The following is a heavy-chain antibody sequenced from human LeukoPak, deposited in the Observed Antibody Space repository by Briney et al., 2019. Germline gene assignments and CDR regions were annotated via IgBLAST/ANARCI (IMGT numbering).Heavy chain of an antibody. Sequence: GSLRPSCAASGFTFSSYAMSWVRQAPGKGLEWVSAISGSGGSTYYADSVKGRFTISTDNSKNTLYLQMNSLRAEDTAVYYCAKDFGGYATLGGVFDYWGEGTLVTVSS. CDR2: ISGSGGST. J-gene: IGHJ4*02. CDR1: GFTFSSYA. V-gene: IGHV3-23*01. CDR3: AKDFGGYATLGGVFDY. D-gene: IGHD5-12*01.